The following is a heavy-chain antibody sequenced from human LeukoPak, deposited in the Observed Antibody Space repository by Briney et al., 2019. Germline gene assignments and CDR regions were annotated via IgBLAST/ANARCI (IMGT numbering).Heavy chain of an antibody. J-gene: IGHJ4*02. D-gene: IGHD2-2*01. V-gene: IGHV4-61*01. CDR3: VREYTVLVSAADFDY. Sequence: SESLSPTYTVAGGSVMPGKYYWSWIRQPPRRGLEWIGYIYYSGTTIYNPSLRSRVTISLDTSKNQFSLRLSSVTAADTAVYSSVREYTVLVSAADFDYWGQGTLVTVSS. CDR1: GGSVMPGKYY. CDR2: IYYSGTT.